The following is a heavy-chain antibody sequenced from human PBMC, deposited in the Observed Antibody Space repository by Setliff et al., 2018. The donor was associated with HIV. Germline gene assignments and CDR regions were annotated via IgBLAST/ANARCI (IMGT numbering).Heavy chain of an antibody. CDR3: AKDDGSYWGNHFDS. J-gene: IGHJ4*02. D-gene: IGHD1-26*01. Sequence: GGSLRLSCGASGFTFRNYGMHWVRQAPGKGLEWVAVIWFDERSKYYADSVRGRFTISRDNSKNTLYLQMNNLRVEDTAVYYCAKDDGSYWGNHFDSWGQGTLVTVSS. V-gene: IGHV3-33*03. CDR2: IWFDERSK. CDR1: GFTFRNYG.